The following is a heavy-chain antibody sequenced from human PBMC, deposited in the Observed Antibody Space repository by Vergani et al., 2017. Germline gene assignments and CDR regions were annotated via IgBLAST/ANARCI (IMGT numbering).Heavy chain of an antibody. J-gene: IGHJ3*02. Sequence: QVQLVQSGAEVKKPGSSVKVSCKASGGTFSSYAISWVRQAPGQGLEWMGGIIPIFGTANYAQKFQGRVTITAVKSTSTAYMELSSLRSEDTAVYYCARVHENWGSGAFDIWGQGTMVTVSS. CDR1: GGTFSSYA. CDR3: ARVHENWGSGAFDI. CDR2: IIPIFGTA. D-gene: IGHD7-27*01. V-gene: IGHV1-69*06.